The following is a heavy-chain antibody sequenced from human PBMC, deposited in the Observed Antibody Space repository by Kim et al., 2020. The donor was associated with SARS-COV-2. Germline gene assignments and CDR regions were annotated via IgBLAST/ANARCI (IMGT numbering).Heavy chain of an antibody. CDR1: GYTFTSYA. Sequence: ASVKVSCKASGYTFTSYAMHWVRQAPGQRLEWMGWINAGNGNTKYSQKFQGRVTITRDTSASTAYMELSSLRSEDTAVYYCARSGLYYDFWSGLNRPFDYWGQGTLVTVSS. CDR2: INAGNGNT. J-gene: IGHJ4*02. D-gene: IGHD3-3*01. V-gene: IGHV1-3*01. CDR3: ARSGLYYDFWSGLNRPFDY.